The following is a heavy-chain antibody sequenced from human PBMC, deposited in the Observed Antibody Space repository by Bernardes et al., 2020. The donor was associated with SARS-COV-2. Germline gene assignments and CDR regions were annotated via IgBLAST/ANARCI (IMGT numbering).Heavy chain of an antibody. Sequence: SCASSGFTFRSYAMSWVQKGPGKGLEWVSAISGSGGSTYHADSVKGRFTISRDNSKNTLYLQMNSLRAEDTAVYYCAKEDTPYDILTGYSYWGQGTLVTVSS. V-gene: IGHV3-23*01. J-gene: IGHJ4*02. D-gene: IGHD3-9*01. CDR1: GFTFRSYA. CDR2: ISGSGGST. CDR3: AKEDTPYDILTGYSY.